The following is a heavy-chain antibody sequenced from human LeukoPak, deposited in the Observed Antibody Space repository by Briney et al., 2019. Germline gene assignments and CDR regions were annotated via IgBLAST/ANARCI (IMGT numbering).Heavy chain of an antibody. D-gene: IGHD3-10*01. V-gene: IGHV1-2*06. J-gene: IGHJ4*02. CDR1: GYTFTGYY. CDR3: ARDLVWFGELSVSY. CDR2: INPNSGGT. Sequence: GASVKVSCKASGYTFTGYYMHWVRQAPGQGLEWMGRINPNSGGTNYAQKFQGRVTMTRDTSISTAYMELSRLRSDDTAVYYCARDLVWFGELSVSYWGQGTLVTVSS.